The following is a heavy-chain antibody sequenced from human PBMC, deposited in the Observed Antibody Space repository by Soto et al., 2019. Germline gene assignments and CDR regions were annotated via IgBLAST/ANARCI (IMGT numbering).Heavy chain of an antibody. Sequence: GESLKISCKGYGYSFTTYGIGWVRQTPGKGLEWMGIIYPGDSDTRYSPSFQGQVTMSADKSINTAYLQWSSLKASDTAIYYCTKQLYCSSCSCYRAIDYWGQGTLVTVSS. CDR1: GYSFTTYG. CDR3: TKQLYCSSCSCYRAIDY. J-gene: IGHJ4*02. V-gene: IGHV5-51*01. CDR2: IYPGDSDT. D-gene: IGHD2-2*01.